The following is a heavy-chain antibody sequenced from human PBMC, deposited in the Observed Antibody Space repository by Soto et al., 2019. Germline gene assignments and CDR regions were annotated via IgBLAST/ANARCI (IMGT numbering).Heavy chain of an antibody. CDR2: ISAYNGNT. J-gene: IGHJ4*02. Sequence: ASVKVSCKASGYTFTNFGISWVRQAPGQGLEWMGWISAYNGNTNYAQNFQGRVTMTTDTSTSTAYMELRSLRSDDTAVYYCARDGVSQLGPKSIDYWGQGTLVTVSS. CDR1: GYTFTNFG. D-gene: IGHD6-6*01. CDR3: ARDGVSQLGPKSIDY. V-gene: IGHV1-18*01.